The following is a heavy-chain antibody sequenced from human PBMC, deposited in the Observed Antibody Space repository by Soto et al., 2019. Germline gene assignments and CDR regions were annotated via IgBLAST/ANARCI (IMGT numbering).Heavy chain of an antibody. CDR2: ISSSTSTI. D-gene: IGHD6-19*01. CDR1: GFTFSSYS. CDR3: ARDWGIAVADY. Sequence: TGGSPRLSCAASGFTFSSYSMNWVRQAPGKGLEWVSYISSSTSTIYYADSVKGRFTISRDNAKNSLYLQMDSLRAEDTAVYYCARDWGIAVADYWGQGTLVTVSS. V-gene: IGHV3-48*01. J-gene: IGHJ4*02.